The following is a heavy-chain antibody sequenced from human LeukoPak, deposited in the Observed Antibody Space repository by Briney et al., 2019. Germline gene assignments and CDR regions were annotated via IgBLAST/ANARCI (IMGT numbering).Heavy chain of an antibody. CDR2: IKQDGSEK. J-gene: IGHJ5*02. CDR1: GFTFSSYW. CDR3: ARPYYYDSSGYSS. D-gene: IGHD3-22*01. Sequence: PGGSLRLSCAASGFTFSSYWMSWVRQAPGKGLEWVANIKQDGSEKYYVDSVKGRFTISRDNAKNSLYLQMNSLRAEDTAVYYCARPYYYDSSGYSSWGQGTLVTVSS. V-gene: IGHV3-7*03.